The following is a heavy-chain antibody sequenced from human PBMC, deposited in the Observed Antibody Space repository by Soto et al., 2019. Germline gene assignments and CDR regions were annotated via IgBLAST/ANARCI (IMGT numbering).Heavy chain of an antibody. V-gene: IGHV1-69*12. D-gene: IGHD3-16*01. Sequence: QVQLVQSGAEVKKPGSSVKVSCKASGGTFSSYAISWVRQAPGQGLEWMGGIIPIFGTADYAQKFQGRVTITADDFTSTAYMALSGLRSEDTAVYYCARHLGGNHYYYGMDVWGQGTTVTVSS. CDR2: IIPIFGTA. CDR1: GGTFSSYA. CDR3: ARHLGGNHYYYGMDV. J-gene: IGHJ6*02.